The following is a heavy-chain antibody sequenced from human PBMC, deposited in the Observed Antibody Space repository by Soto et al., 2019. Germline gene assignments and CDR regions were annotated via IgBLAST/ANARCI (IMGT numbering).Heavy chain of an antibody. D-gene: IGHD2-2*01. Sequence: ASVKVSCKASGYTFTSYGISWVRQAPGQGLEWMGWISAYNGNTNYAQKFQDRVTMTTDTAATTAYMELRSLTPDDSAMYFCARDTSHYFDHWGQGILVTVSS. CDR2: ISAYNGNT. CDR1: GYTFTSYG. V-gene: IGHV1-18*01. J-gene: IGHJ4*02. CDR3: ARDTSHYFDH.